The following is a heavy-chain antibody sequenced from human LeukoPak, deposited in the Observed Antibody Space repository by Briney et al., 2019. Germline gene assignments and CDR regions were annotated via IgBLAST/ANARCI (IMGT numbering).Heavy chain of an antibody. J-gene: IGHJ4*02. CDR3: VRDGLKFGSSGYYDY. CDR2: INAGNGNT. D-gene: IGHD3-22*01. Sequence: ASVKVSCKTSEYTFTNYAIHWVRQAPGQRLEWMGWINAGNGNTKYSQKFQDRVTITRDTSASTGYMELSSLRSEDTAVYYCVRDGLKFGSSGYYDYWGQGTLVTVSS. V-gene: IGHV1-3*01. CDR1: EYTFTNYA.